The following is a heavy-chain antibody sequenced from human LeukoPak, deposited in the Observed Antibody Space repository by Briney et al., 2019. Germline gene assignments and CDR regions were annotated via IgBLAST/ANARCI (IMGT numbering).Heavy chain of an antibody. CDR2: IIPILGIA. D-gene: IGHD3-3*01. CDR1: GVTFSSDT. Sequence: GASVKVSCKASGVTFSSDTISWGRQAPGQGLEWMGRIIPILGIANYAQKFQGRVTITADKSTSTAYMDLSSLRSADTAVYYCVREGIFGVVITLDPWGQGTMVTVSS. J-gene: IGHJ5*02. V-gene: IGHV1-69*04. CDR3: VREGIFGVVITLDP.